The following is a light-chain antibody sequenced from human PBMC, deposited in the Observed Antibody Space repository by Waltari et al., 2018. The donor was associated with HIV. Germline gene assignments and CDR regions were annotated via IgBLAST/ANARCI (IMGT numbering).Light chain of an antibody. CDR1: ALPSQH. Sequence: SYDLTQPPSVSVSPGQTAEITCSGDALPSQHGHWSQQKPGQAPLLMIYNDDRRPSGIPERCSGSTSGTTVTLTISGGQAEDEADYYCQSTDISGTLVVFGGGTKLTVL. CDR3: QSTDISGTLVV. V-gene: IGLV3-25*03. CDR2: NDD. J-gene: IGLJ2*01.